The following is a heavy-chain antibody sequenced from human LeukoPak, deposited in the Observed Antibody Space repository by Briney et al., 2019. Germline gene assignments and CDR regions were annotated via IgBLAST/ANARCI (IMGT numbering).Heavy chain of an antibody. V-gene: IGHV3-53*01. CDR3: ARENYFGSGTYFDY. J-gene: IGHJ4*02. CDR1: GLTVSSIY. CDR2: IYIGGST. D-gene: IGHD3-10*01. Sequence: GGSLRLSCAASGLTVSSIYMSWVRQAPGKGLEWVSLIYIGGSTFYADSVKGRFTISRDNSKNTLYLQMNRLRAEDTAVYYCARENYFGSGTYFDYWGQGTLVTVSS.